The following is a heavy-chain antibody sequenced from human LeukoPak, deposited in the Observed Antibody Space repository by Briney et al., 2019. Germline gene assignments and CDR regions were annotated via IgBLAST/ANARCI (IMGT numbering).Heavy chain of an antibody. J-gene: IGHJ5*02. Sequence: GGSLRLSCAASGFTFSSYSMNWVRQAPGKGLEWVSYISSSSSTIYYADSVKGRFTVSRDNSKNTLYLQMNSLRAEDTAVYYCARGQAWMVRGVIITSPYMDPWGQGTLVTVSS. V-gene: IGHV3-48*01. CDR2: ISSSSSTI. CDR1: GFTFSSYS. CDR3: ARGQAWMVRGVIITSPYMDP. D-gene: IGHD3-10*01.